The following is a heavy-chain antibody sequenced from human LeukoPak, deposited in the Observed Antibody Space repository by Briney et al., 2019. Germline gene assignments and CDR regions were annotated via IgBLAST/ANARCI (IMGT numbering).Heavy chain of an antibody. CDR3: ARRAGAYSHPYDY. J-gene: IGHJ4*02. D-gene: IGHD4/OR15-4a*01. CDR1: GFTFSSYW. CDR2: IKQDGSEK. V-gene: IGHV3-7*01. Sequence: GGSLRLPCAASGFTFSSYWMSWVRQAPGKGLEWVANIKQDGSEKYYVDSVKGRFTISRDNAKNSLYLQMNSLRAEDTAVYYCARRAGAYSHPYDYWGQGTLVTVSS.